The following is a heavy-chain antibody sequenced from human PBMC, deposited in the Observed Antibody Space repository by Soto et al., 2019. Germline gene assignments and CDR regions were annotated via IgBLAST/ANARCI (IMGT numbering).Heavy chain of an antibody. V-gene: IGHV4-30-4*01. CDR1: GGSISSGDYY. D-gene: IGHD3-22*01. Sequence: QVQLQESGPGLVKPSQTLSLTCTVSGGSISSGDYYWSWIRQPPGKGLEWIGYIYYSGSTYYNPSLHSRVTISVDTSKNQFSLKLSYVTAADTAVYYCARGSYYYDGSGYYHYWGQGTLVTVSS. CDR2: IYYSGST. CDR3: ARGSYYYDGSGYYHY. J-gene: IGHJ4*02.